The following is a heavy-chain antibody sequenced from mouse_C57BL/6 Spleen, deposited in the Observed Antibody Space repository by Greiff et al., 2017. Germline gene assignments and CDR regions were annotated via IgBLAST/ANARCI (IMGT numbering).Heavy chain of an antibody. V-gene: IGHV1-82*01. CDR1: GYAFSSSW. Sequence: VQLQESGPELVKPGASVKISCKASGYAFSSSWMNWVKQRPGKGLEWIGRIYPGDGDTNYNGKFKGKATLTADKSSSTAYMQLSSLTSEDSAVYFCARSERYGFDYWGQGTTLTVSS. D-gene: IGHD2-14*01. CDR3: ARSERYGFDY. J-gene: IGHJ2*01. CDR2: IYPGDGDT.